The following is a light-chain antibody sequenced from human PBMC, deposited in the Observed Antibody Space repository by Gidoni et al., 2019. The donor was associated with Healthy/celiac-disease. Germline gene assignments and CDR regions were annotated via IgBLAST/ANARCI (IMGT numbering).Light chain of an antibody. J-gene: IGKJ1*01. CDR1: QSVSSN. V-gene: IGKV3-15*01. CDR3: QQYNNWPPWT. Sequence: ELTQCDATLSVSPGERATLSCRASQSVSSNLAWYQQKPGQAPRLLIYGASTRATGIPARFSGSGSGTEFTLTISSLQSEDFAVYYCQQYNNWPPWTFGQGTKLEIK. CDR2: GAS.